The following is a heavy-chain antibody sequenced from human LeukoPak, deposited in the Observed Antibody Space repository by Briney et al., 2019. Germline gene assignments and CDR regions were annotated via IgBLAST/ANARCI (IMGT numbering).Heavy chain of an antibody. CDR1: GFTFSNAW. D-gene: IGHD3-16*01. V-gene: IGHV3-15*01. CDR3: TTLKGFWGSFD. CDR2: IKSRPAGGTI. J-gene: IGHJ4*02. Sequence: GGSLRLSCAGSGFTFSNAWMTWVRQAPGKGLAWVGRIKSRPAGGTIDYAAPVKGRFTISRDDSKNTVYLQMNSLKTEDTAVYYCTTLKGFWGSFDWGQGTLVTVSS.